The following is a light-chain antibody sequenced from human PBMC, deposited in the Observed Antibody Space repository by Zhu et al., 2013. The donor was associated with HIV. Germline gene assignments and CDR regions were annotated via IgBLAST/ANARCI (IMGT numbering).Light chain of an antibody. Sequence: EKVMTQSPATLSVSPGERATLSCRASQSVSSNLAWYQQKPGQAPRLLIYGASTRATGIPARFSGSGSGTEFTLTISSLQSEGFAVYYCQQYNNWPPVLTFGGGTKVEIK. CDR1: QSVSSN. CDR2: GAS. J-gene: IGKJ4*01. CDR3: QQYNNWPPVLT. V-gene: IGKV3-15*01.